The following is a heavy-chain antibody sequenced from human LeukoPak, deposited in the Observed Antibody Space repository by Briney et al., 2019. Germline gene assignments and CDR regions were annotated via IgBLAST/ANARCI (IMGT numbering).Heavy chain of an antibody. V-gene: IGHV4-59*01. D-gene: IGHD1-26*01. CDR1: GGSISSYY. J-gene: IGHJ3*02. CDR2: IYYIGST. Sequence: SETLSLTCTVSGGSISSYYWSWIRQPPGKGLEWIGYIYYIGSTNYNPSLKSRVTISVDTSKNQFSLKLSSVTAADTAVYYCARRIVGATNDAFDIWGQGTMVTVSS. CDR3: ARRIVGATNDAFDI.